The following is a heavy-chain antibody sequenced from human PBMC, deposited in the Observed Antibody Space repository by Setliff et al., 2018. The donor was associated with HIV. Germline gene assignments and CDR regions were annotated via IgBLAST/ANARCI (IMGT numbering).Heavy chain of an antibody. J-gene: IGHJ6*02. Sequence: TLSLTCTVSGGSISSSGNYWTWIRQGPGKGLEWIGYIYHTGTTYYHPSLKSRVLISVDTSNNQFSLRLSSVTAADTAVYYCATDLSPYGSGDPYYYYGMDFWGQGTMVTVSS. CDR3: ATDLSPYGSGDPYYYYGMDF. D-gene: IGHD3-10*01. CDR2: IYHTGTT. V-gene: IGHV4-31*03. CDR1: GGSISSSGNY.